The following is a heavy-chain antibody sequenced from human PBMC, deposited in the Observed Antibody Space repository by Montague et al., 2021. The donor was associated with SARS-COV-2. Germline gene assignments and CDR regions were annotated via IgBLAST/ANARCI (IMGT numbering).Heavy chain of an antibody. CDR1: VSWNTGAD. D-gene: IGHD3-10*01. CDR2: FYYNKNT. V-gene: IGHV4-59*01. J-gene: IGHJ4*02. Sequence: SETLSLTCTGLVSWNTGADWKSTRLNPRNTRESYGDFYYNKNTNYNPSLKSRVTISVDTSKNQFSLKLSSVTAADTAVYYCARVKRGYYYGLGVSAHFDYWGQGTLVTVSS. CDR3: ARVKRGYYYGLGVSAHFDY.